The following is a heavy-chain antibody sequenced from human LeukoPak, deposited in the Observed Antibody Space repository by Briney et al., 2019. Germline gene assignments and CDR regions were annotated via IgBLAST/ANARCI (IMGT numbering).Heavy chain of an antibody. CDR1: GFTFSSYA. J-gene: IGHJ4*02. CDR3: ARVAPARVWSGLGTFDY. D-gene: IGHD3-3*01. V-gene: IGHV3-23*01. CDR2: ISGSGGST. Sequence: GGSLRLSCAASGFTFSSYAMSWVRQAPGKGLEWVSAISGSGGSTYYADSVKGRFTISRDNSKNTLYLQMNSLRAEDTAVYCCARVAPARVWSGLGTFDYWGQGTLVTVSS.